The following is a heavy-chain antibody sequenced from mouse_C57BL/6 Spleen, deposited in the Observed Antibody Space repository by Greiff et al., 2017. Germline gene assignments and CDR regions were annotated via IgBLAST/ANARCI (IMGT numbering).Heavy chain of an antibody. CDR2: YPGSGNTY. CDR3: RRGYYGSSYSFDY. Sequence: VQLQQSGPELVKPGASVKMSCKASGYTFTDYYMHWVKQKPGKGLEWIGEIYPGSGNTYYNEKFKGKATLTADTSSSTAYMQLSSLTSEDSAVYFCARRGYYGSSYSFDYWGQGTTLTVSS. CDR1: YTFTDYYM. V-gene: IGHV1-83*01. J-gene: IGHJ2*01. D-gene: IGHD1-1*01.